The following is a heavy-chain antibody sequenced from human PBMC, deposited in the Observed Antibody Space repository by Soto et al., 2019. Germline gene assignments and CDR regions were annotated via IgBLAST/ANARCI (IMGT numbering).Heavy chain of an antibody. V-gene: IGHV4-39*01. Sequence: PSETLSLACTVSGGSISSSSYYWGWIRQPPGKGLEWIGSIYYSGSTYYNPSLKSRVTISVDTSKNQFSLKLSSVTAADTAVYYCACSPLLLVAATSLWTHPPRWFAPWGQGTLVTVSS. CDR1: GGSISSSSYY. CDR3: ACSPLLLVAATSLWTHPPRWFAP. D-gene: IGHD2-15*01. CDR2: IYYSGST. J-gene: IGHJ5*02.